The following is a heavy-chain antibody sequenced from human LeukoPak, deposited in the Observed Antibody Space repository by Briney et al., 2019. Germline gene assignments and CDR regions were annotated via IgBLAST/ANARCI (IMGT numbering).Heavy chain of an antibody. V-gene: IGHV1-46*01. D-gene: IGHD3-22*01. J-gene: IGHJ6*03. CDR1: GYTFTSYY. CDR2: INPSGGST. CDR3: ARSSEGRYYYDSSGFSYYYYYMDV. Sequence: GASVKVSCKASGYTFTSYYMHWVRQAPGQGLEWMGIINPSGGSTSYAQKFQGRVTMTRDMSTSTDYMELSSLRSEDTAVYYCARSSEGRYYYDSSGFSYYYYYMDVWGKGTTVTISS.